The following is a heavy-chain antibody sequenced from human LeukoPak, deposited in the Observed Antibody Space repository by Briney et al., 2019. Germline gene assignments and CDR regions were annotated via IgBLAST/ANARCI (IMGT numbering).Heavy chain of an antibody. J-gene: IGHJ5*02. CDR1: GGSFSGYY. V-gene: IGHV4-34*01. CDR2: INHSGST. CDR3: ARLRTAAGTAWFDP. Sequence: SETLSLTCAVYGGSFSGYYWSRIRQPPGKGLEWIGEINHSGSTNYNPSLKSRVTISVDTSKNQFSLKLSSVTAADTAVYYCARLRTAAGTAWFDPWGQGTLVTVSS. D-gene: IGHD6-13*01.